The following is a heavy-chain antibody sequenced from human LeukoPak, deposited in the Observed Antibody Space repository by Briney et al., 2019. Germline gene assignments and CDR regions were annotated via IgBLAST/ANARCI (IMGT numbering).Heavy chain of an antibody. CDR2: IYYSGSN. Sequence: SETLSLTCTVSGDSISSSSYYWGWIRQPPGKGLEWIGSIYYSGSNYYNPSLKSRVTISVDTSKNQFSLELSSVTAADTAVYYCARPVGYSSAIFDYWGQETLVTVSS. D-gene: IGHD6-19*01. CDR1: GDSISSSSYY. V-gene: IGHV4-39*01. J-gene: IGHJ4*02. CDR3: ARPVGYSSAIFDY.